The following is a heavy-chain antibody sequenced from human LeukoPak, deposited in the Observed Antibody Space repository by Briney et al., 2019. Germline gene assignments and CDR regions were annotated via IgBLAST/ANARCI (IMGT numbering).Heavy chain of an antibody. CDR1: GGSISSSSXX. J-gene: IGHJ3*02. CDR2: IYYSGST. CDR3: ARQEVSGADAFDI. V-gene: IGHV4-39*01. D-gene: IGHD3-10*01. Sequence: PSETLSLTCTVSGGSISSSSXXXXWIRQPPGXXXXXIGSIYYSGSTYYNPSLKSXXTISVDTSKNQFFLKLSSVTAADTAVYYCARQEVSGADAFDIWGQGTMVTVSS.